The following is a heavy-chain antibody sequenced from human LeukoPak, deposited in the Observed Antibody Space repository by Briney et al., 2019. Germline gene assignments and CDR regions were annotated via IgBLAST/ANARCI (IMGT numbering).Heavy chain of an antibody. CDR2: IYYSGST. CDR1: GGSISSGGYY. CDR3: AREVAAAYYGMDV. D-gene: IGHD6-13*01. J-gene: IGHJ6*02. V-gene: IGHV4-31*03. Sequence: SETLSLTCTVSGGSISSGGYYWSWIRQHPGKGLEWIGYIYYSGSTCYNPSLKSRVTISVDTSKNQFSLKLSSVTAADTAVYYCAREVAAAYYGMDVWGQGTTVTVSS.